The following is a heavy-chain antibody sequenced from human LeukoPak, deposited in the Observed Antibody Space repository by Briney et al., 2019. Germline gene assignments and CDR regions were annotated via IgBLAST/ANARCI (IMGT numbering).Heavy chain of an antibody. V-gene: IGHV3-23*01. CDR1: GFTLSNYA. CDR3: AKGLAQTGYYFDY. D-gene: IGHD3-16*01. CDR2: ITGRSGST. J-gene: IGHJ4*02. Sequence: GGSLSLSCAASGFTLSNYAMSWVRQAPGKGLEWVSSITGRSGSTYYADSVKGRFTISRDTSRNTLHLQMSSLRAEDTASYYCAKGLAQTGYYFDYWGQGTLVTVSS.